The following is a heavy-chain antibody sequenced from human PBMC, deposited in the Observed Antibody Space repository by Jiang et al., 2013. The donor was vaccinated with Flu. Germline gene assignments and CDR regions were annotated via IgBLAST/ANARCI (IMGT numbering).Heavy chain of an antibody. CDR2: IYYSGST. Sequence: GSGLVKPSETLSLTCTVSGGSISSYYWSWIRQPPGKGLEWIGYIYYSGSTNYNPSLKSRVTISVDTSKNQFSLKLSSVTATDTAVYYCARGRQCGGWFDCVLYGMDVWGQGTTVTVSS. V-gene: IGHV4-59*01. CDR3: ARGRQCGGWFDCVLYGMDV. D-gene: IGHD3-9*01. CDR1: GGSISSYY. J-gene: IGHJ6*02.